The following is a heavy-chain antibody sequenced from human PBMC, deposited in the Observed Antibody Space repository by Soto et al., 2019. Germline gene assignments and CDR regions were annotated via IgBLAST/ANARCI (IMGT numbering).Heavy chain of an antibody. CDR3: ATSWLVYGELLGY. CDR1: GGTFGNSA. J-gene: IGHJ4*02. Sequence: ASVKVSCKASGGTFGNSAISWVRQAPGQGLEWMGGFDPEDGETIYAQKFQGRVTMTEDTSTDTAYMELSSLRSEDTAVYYCATSWLVYGELLGYWGQGTLVTVSS. V-gene: IGHV1-24*01. CDR2: FDPEDGET. D-gene: IGHD3-10*01.